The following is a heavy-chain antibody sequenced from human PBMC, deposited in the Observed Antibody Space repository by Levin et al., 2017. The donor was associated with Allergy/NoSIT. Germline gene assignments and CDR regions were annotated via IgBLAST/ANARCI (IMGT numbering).Heavy chain of an antibody. CDR2: IYHSGTT. Sequence: GSLRLSCDLSTSSIASPYYWGWVRQPPGKGLEWIGSIYHSGTTYYNPSLQSRISLSVDPSKNRFSLRLTSVTAADPAVYYCARELEVAAAPNYCDSWGPGTLVTVSS. J-gene: IGHJ4*02. CDR1: TSSIASPYY. D-gene: IGHD2-15*01. V-gene: IGHV4-38-2*01. CDR3: ARELEVAAAPNYCDS.